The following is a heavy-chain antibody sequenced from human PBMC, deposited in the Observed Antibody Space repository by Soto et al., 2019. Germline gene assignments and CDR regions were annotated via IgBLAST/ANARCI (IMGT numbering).Heavy chain of an antibody. D-gene: IGHD2-2*01. J-gene: IGHJ6*03. CDR2: IYYSGST. CDR3: ASRGGDIVGVPAAISYTPCYYYYYYMDV. CDR1: GSSISSYY. Sequence: QVQLQESGPGLVKPSETLSLTCTVSGSSISSYYWSWIRQPPGKGLEWIGYIYYSGSTNYNPSLKRRVTISVDTSKNHVSLKLSSVAAADTAVYYCASRGGDIVGVPAAISYTPCYYYYYYMDVWGKGTTVTVSS. V-gene: IGHV4-59*01.